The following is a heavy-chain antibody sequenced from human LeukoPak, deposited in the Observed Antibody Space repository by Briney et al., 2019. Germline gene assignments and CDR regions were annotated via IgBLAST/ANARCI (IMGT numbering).Heavy chain of an antibody. CDR3: ARDLTYYYDSSGYAGFDY. V-gene: IGHV4-61*02. Sequence: SETLSLTCTVSGGSISSGSYYWSWIRQPAGKGLEWIGRIYTSGSTNYNPSLKSRVTISVDTSKNQFSLKLSSVTAADTAVYYCARDLTYYYDSSGYAGFDYWGQGTLVTVSS. CDR2: IYTSGST. CDR1: GGSISSGSYY. D-gene: IGHD3-22*01. J-gene: IGHJ4*02.